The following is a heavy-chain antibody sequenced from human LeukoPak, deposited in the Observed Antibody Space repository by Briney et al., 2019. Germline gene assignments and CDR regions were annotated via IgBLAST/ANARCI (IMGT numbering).Heavy chain of an antibody. CDR3: AKVSSYGINDAFDI. V-gene: IGHV3-9*01. J-gene: IGHJ3*02. Sequence: GRSLRLSCAASGFTFYDYAMHWVRHAPGKGVEWVSGISWNSGSIVYADSVKGRFTISRDNAKNSLYLQMYSLRAEDTALYYCAKVSSYGINDAFDIWGQGTLVTVAS. D-gene: IGHD5-18*01. CDR2: ISWNSGSI. CDR1: GFTFYDYA.